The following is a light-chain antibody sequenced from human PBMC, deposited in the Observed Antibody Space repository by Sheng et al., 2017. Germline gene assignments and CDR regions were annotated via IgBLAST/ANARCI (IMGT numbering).Light chain of an antibody. V-gene: IGLV3-16*01. CDR1: ALPKKY. Sequence: SYELTQPPSVSVSLGQMARITCSGEALPKKYAYWYQQKPGQFPVLVIYKDSERPSGIPERFSGSSSGTIVTLTISGVQAEDEADYYCLSADSSGTWVFGGRDQADRP. CDR2: KDS. J-gene: IGLJ3*02. CDR3: LSADSSGTWV.